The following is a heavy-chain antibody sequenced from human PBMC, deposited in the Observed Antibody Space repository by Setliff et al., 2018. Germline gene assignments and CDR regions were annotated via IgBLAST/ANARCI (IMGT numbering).Heavy chain of an antibody. J-gene: IGHJ4*02. Sequence: PGGSLRLSCAASGFTFSSYAMSWVRQAPGKGLEWVSLITGSGESTYYADSVKGRFTISRDNSKNTLHLQMNSLRAEDTAVYYCAKGADSSGYHIDYWGQGTLVTVSS. D-gene: IGHD3-22*01. CDR1: GFTFSSYA. CDR3: AKGADSSGYHIDY. V-gene: IGHV3-23*01. CDR2: ITGSGEST.